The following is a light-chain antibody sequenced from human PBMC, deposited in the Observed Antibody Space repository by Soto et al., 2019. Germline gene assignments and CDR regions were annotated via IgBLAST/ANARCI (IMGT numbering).Light chain of an antibody. Sequence: DIVMTQSPELLPVSLGEXATIKCKSSQSVLFTSNNKDYLAWYQQKPGQPPKLIISWASTRESGVPDRFSGSGSGTDFTLTISSLQAEDVAVYYCQQYYATPLTFGGGTKVDIK. J-gene: IGKJ4*01. CDR2: WAS. CDR3: QQYYATPLT. CDR1: QSVLFTSNNKDY. V-gene: IGKV4-1*01.